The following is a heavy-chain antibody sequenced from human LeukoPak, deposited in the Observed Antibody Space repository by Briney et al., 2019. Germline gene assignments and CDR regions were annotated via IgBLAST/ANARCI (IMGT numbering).Heavy chain of an antibody. CDR3: ARLGGSSSSWYPDAFDI. CDR2: ITPIVDIA. J-gene: IGHJ3*02. D-gene: IGHD6-13*01. CDR1: GGSFSNYA. V-gene: IGHV1-69*04. Sequence: SVKVSCKASGGSFSNYAFSWVRQAPGQGLEWMGRITPIVDIATYIQKFQGRVTITANKFTSTAYMELSSLTSEDTAVYYCARLGGSSSSWYPDAFDIWGQGTMVTVSS.